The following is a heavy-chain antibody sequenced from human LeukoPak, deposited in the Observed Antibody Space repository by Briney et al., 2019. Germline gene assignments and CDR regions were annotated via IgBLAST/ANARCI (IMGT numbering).Heavy chain of an antibody. Sequence: PGGSLRLSCAASGFTFSSYEMNWVRQAPGKGLEWVSYISSSGSTIYYADSVKGRFTISRDNAKNSLYLQMNGLRAEDTAVYYCARLVYSGSYFDYWGQGTLVTVSS. V-gene: IGHV3-48*03. CDR1: GFTFSSYE. D-gene: IGHD1-26*01. J-gene: IGHJ4*02. CDR3: ARLVYSGSYFDY. CDR2: ISSSGSTI.